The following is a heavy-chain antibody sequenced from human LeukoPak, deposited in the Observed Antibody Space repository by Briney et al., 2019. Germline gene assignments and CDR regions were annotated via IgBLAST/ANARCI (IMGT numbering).Heavy chain of an antibody. CDR3: ARDRSDIAAAGYFDY. J-gene: IGHJ4*02. V-gene: IGHV3-9*01. CDR1: GFTFDDYA. CDR2: ISWNSGTI. Sequence: GGSLRLSCAASGFTFDDYAMHWVRQAPGKGLEWVSGISWNSGTIGYADSVKGRFTISRDNSKNTLYLQMNSLRAEDSAVYYCARDRSDIAAAGYFDYWGQGTLVTVSS. D-gene: IGHD6-13*01.